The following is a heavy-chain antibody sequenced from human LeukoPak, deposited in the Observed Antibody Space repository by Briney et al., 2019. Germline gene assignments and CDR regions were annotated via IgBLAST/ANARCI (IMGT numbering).Heavy chain of an antibody. D-gene: IGHD3-22*01. J-gene: IGHJ3*02. CDR1: GGSISSYY. CDR3: ARGPGITMIVVVPTYAFDI. V-gene: IGHV4-59*01. CDR2: IYYSGST. Sequence: SETLSLTCTVSGGSISSYYWSWIRQPPGKGLELIGYIYYSGSTNYNPSLKSRVTISVDTSKNQFSLKLSSVTAADTAVYYCARGPGITMIVVVPTYAFDIWGQGTMVTVSS.